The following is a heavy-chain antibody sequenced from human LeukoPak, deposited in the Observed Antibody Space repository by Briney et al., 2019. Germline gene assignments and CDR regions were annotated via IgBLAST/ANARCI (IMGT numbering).Heavy chain of an antibody. CDR3: ARDQVGSSSWYFSNGMDV. V-gene: IGHV1-69*05. D-gene: IGHD6-13*01. CDR2: IIPIFGTA. Sequence: GASVKVSCKASGGTFSSYAISWVRQAPGQGLEWMGGIIPIFGTANYAQKFQGRVTITTDESTSTAYMELSRLRSDDTAVYYCARDQVGSSSWYFSNGMDVWGQGTTVTVSS. J-gene: IGHJ6*02. CDR1: GGTFSSYA.